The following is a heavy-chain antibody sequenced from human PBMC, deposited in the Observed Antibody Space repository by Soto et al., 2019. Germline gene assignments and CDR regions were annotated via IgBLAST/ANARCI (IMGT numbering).Heavy chain of an antibody. CDR1: GGSMIAYY. D-gene: IGHD6-13*01. V-gene: IGHV4-59*01. CDR2: TYYSGST. J-gene: IGHJ4*02. CDR3: ARVRGTAGKRYFDY. Sequence: SETLSLTCTVSGGSMIAYYWNWMRQPPGKGLQWIGYTYYSGSTTYNPSLKSRVTISVDPSKNQFSLKLDSVTPADTAVYYCARVRGTAGKRYFDYWGPGTLVTVS.